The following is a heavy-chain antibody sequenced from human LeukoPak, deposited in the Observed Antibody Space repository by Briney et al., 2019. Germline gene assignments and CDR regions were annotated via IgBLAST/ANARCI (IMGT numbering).Heavy chain of an antibody. Sequence: SVKVSCKATADIFNNYAIGWVRQAPGQGFEWMGRTFPILRITNYAQNFQDRLTITADQGTNTAYLELSSLKSDDTAIYFCARVRPPQDDILTDTGAMDVWGQGTTVTVSS. CDR2: TFPILRIT. V-gene: IGHV1-69*04. D-gene: IGHD3-9*01. CDR1: ADIFNNYA. J-gene: IGHJ6*02. CDR3: ARVRPPQDDILTDTGAMDV.